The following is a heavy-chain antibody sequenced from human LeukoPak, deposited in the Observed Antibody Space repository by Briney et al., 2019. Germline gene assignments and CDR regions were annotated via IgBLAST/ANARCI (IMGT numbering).Heavy chain of an antibody. J-gene: IGHJ4*02. CDR3: ARATPRYCSGGSCYSAADY. CDR2: IYYSGST. V-gene: IGHV4-59*01. D-gene: IGHD2-15*01. Sequence: SETLSLTCTVSGGSISSYYWSWIRQPPGKGLEWIGYIYYSGSTNYNPSLKSRVTISVDTSKNQFSLKLSSVTAADTAVYYCARATPRYCSGGSCYSAADYWGQGTLVTVSS. CDR1: GGSISSYY.